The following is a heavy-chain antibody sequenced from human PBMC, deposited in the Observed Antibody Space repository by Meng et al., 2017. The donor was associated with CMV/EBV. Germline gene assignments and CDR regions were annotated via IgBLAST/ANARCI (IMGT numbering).Heavy chain of an antibody. Sequence: ASVKVSCMASGYTLTGYYMHWVRQAPGQGLEWMGWTNPNSGGTNYAQKFQGRVTMTRDTSISTAYMELSRLRSDDTAVYYCAREFRVARNGGYHSYGMDVWGQGTTVTVSS. CDR2: TNPNSGGT. V-gene: IGHV1-2*02. J-gene: IGHJ6*02. D-gene: IGHD2-8*01. CDR1: GYTLTGYY. CDR3: AREFRVARNGGYHSYGMDV.